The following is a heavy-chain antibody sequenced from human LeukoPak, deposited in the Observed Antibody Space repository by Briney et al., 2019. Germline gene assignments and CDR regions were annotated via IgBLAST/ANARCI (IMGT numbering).Heavy chain of an antibody. Sequence: GGSLRLSCAPSGFTFSSYSMNWVRQAPGKGREWGSSISSISSHIYYADSVKGRFTISRDNAKNSLFLQMNSLRPEDTAVYYCARGGFGELYWGQGDLVTVSS. J-gene: IGHJ4*02. CDR1: GFTFSSYS. CDR3: ARGGFGELY. V-gene: IGHV3-21*01. D-gene: IGHD3-10*01. CDR2: ISSISSHI.